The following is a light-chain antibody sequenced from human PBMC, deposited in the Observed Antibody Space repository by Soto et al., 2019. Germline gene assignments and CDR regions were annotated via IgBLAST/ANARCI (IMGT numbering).Light chain of an antibody. CDR1: QSVSSK. J-gene: IGKJ2*01. V-gene: IGKV3-15*01. CDR2: GVS. Sequence: EIVMTQSPATLSVSPGDGATLSCRASQSVSSKLAWFQQKPGQAPSLLIYGVSTRATGVPVRFSGSGSGTEFTLTINSLQSEDFAVYYCQQYNNWPHTFGQGTKVDIK. CDR3: QQYNNWPHT.